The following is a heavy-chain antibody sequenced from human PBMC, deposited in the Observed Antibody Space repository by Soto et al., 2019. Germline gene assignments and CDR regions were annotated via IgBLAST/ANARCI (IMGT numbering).Heavy chain of an antibody. D-gene: IGHD2-8*01. CDR2: INSDGTST. J-gene: IGHJ3*02. CDR1: GFTFSSYW. Sequence: EVQLVESGGGLVQPGGSLRLSCAASGFTFSSYWMHWVRQPPGKGLMWVSRINSDGTSTTYADSAKGRFTISRDNAKNTLYLQMNSLRAEDTALYYCARDWYYDMWGQGTMVTVSS. CDR3: ARDWYYDM. V-gene: IGHV3-74*01.